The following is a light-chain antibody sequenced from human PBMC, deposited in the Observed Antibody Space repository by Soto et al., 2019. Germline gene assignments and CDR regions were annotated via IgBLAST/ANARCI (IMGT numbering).Light chain of an antibody. V-gene: IGKV3-20*01. J-gene: IGKJ1*01. CDR2: GPS. CDR3: HQYATSRQT. Sequence: EIVLTQSPGTLSLSPGERATLSCRASQSVPKNYLAWYQHKPGQAPRLLIYGPSSRATGIPDRFSGSGSGTDFTLSISRLEPEDFAMYYCHQYATSRQTFGQGTKVEIK. CDR1: QSVPKNY.